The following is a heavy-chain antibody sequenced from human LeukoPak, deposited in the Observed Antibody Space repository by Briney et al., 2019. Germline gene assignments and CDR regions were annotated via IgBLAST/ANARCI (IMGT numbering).Heavy chain of an antibody. J-gene: IGHJ4*02. V-gene: IGHV3-20*04. CDR1: GFTFGNYG. CDR3: AKGGEVGVVISYFDY. CDR2: INWNGGST. Sequence: PGGSLRLSCAASGFTFGNYGMSWVRQAPGKGLEWVSGINWNGGSTGYADSVKGRFTISRDNSKNTLYLQMNSLRAEDTAVYYCAKGGEVGVVISYFDYWGQGTLVTVSS. D-gene: IGHD3-3*01.